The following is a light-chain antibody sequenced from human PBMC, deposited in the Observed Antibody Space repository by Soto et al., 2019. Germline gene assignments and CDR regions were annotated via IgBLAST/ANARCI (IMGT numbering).Light chain of an antibody. Sequence: LTQPRSVSGSPGQSVTISCTGTNSDVGTFYFVSWYQQYPDKGPKLIIYDVTERPSGVPDRFSGSKSGNTASLTISGLQAEDEADYYCCSYAGSYTYVFGSGTKVPS. CDR2: DVT. CDR1: NSDVGTFYF. CDR3: CSYAGSYTYV. V-gene: IGLV2-11*01. J-gene: IGLJ1*01.